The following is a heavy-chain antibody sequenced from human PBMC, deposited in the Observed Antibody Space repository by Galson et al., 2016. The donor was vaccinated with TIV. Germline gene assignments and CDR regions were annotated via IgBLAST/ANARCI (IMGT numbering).Heavy chain of an antibody. J-gene: IGHJ5*02. V-gene: IGHV1-69*13. CDR3: ARGRGIYDSSGYFLFDH. CDR2: IVPMFGTT. CDR1: GVTFSYFA. D-gene: IGHD3-22*01. Sequence: VKVSCKASGVTFSYFAFSWVRQAPGQGLEWMGGIVPMFGTTNYAQKFQGRVTISADESTTTAYLELSSLRSEGTAVYYCARGRGIYDSSGYFLFDHWGQRTLVTVSS.